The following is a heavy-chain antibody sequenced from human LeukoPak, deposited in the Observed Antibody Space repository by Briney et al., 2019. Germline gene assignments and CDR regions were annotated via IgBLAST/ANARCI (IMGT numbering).Heavy chain of an antibody. V-gene: IGHV4-34*01. J-gene: IGHJ4*02. CDR3: ASKGSSSSRYYFDY. Sequence: SETLSLTCAVYGGSFSGYYWSWIRQPPGKGLEWIGEINHSGSTNYNPSPKSRVTISKHTSKNQFSLKLSSVTAADTAVYYCASKGSSSSRYYFDYWGQGTLVTVSS. D-gene: IGHD2-2*01. CDR1: GGSFSGYY. CDR2: INHSGST.